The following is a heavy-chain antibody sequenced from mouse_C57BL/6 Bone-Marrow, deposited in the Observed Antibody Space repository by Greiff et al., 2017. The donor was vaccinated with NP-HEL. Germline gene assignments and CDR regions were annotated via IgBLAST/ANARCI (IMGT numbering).Heavy chain of an antibody. CDR2: INYDGSST. CDR1: GFTFSDYY. CDR3: ARDDGSSFAY. Sequence: EVKLMESEGGLVQPGSSMKLSCTASGFTFSDYYMAWVRQVPEKGLEWVANINYDGSSTYYLDSLKSRFIISRDNAKNILYLQMSSLKSEDTATYYGARDDGSSFAYWGQGTLVTVSA. V-gene: IGHV5-16*01. J-gene: IGHJ3*01. D-gene: IGHD1-1*01.